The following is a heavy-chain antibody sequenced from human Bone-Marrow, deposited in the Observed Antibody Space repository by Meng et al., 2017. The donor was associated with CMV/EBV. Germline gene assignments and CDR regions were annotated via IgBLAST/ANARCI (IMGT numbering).Heavy chain of an antibody. D-gene: IGHD6-19*01. J-gene: IGHJ4*02. Sequence: GSLRLSCTVSGGSISSYYWSWIRQPPGKGLEWIGYIYYSGSTNYNPSLKSRVTISVDTSKNQFSLKLSSVTAADTAVYYCARVNSSGWTYYFDYWGQGTLVTVSS. CDR1: GGSISSYY. CDR3: ARVNSSGWTYYFDY. CDR2: IYYSGST. V-gene: IGHV4-59*12.